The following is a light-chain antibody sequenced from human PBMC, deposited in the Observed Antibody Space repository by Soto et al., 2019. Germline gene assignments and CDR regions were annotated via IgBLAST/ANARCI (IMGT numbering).Light chain of an antibody. J-gene: IGLJ1*01. V-gene: IGLV2-14*01. Sequence: QSALTQPASVSGSPGQSITISRTGTSSDVAGYNYVSWYQQHPGKAPKLMIYDVSNRPSGVSNRFSGSKSGNTASLTISGLQAEDEADYYCSSYTSSGTLEVFGTGTKVTVL. CDR2: DVS. CDR1: SSDVAGYNY. CDR3: SSYTSSGTLEV.